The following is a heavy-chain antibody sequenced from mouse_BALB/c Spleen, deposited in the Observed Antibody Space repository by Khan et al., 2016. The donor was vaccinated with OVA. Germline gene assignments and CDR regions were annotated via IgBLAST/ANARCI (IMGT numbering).Heavy chain of an antibody. Sequence: VQPQESGPGLVQPSQSLSITCTVSGFSLNNYSVHWVRQSPGKGLEWLGVIWSAGSTDYNAAFISRLTISKDNSRSQVFFKMNSLQPNDTAIYYCARRGYDYGRGALFAYWGQGTLVTVSA. V-gene: IGHV2-2*02. CDR3: ARRGYDYGRGALFAY. CDR1: GFSLNNYS. J-gene: IGHJ3*01. D-gene: IGHD2-4*01. CDR2: IWSAGST.